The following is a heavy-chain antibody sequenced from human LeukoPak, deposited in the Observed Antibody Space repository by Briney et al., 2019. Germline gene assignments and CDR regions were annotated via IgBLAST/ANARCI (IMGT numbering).Heavy chain of an antibody. CDR2: IYIFTSGSP. D-gene: IGHD6-19*01. J-gene: IGHJ4*02. CDR3: ARDVGSNGSPPPFDY. V-gene: IGHV4-4*07. Sequence: SETLSLTCTVSGPSISINYSSWIRQPAGRRRECIGRIYIFTSGSPDYRPSLKSRVTMSVDTSKTPGSLRLSSVTAADTAVYYCARDVGSNGSPPPFDYWGQGTLVTVSS. CDR1: GPSISINY.